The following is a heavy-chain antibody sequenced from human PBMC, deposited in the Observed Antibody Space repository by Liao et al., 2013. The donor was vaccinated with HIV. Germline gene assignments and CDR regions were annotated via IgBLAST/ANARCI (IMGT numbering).Heavy chain of an antibody. D-gene: IGHD3-10*01. CDR3: ARGQREVYYYGSGSYSNDY. CDR1: GGSFSGYY. J-gene: IGHJ4*02. Sequence: QLQLQESGPGLVKPSETLSLTCAVYGGSFSGYYWSWIRQPPGKGLEWIGEINHSGSTNYNPSLKSRVTISVDTSKNQFSLKLSSVTAADTAVYYCARGQREVYYYGSGSYSNDYWGQGTLVTVSS. V-gene: IGHV4-34*01. CDR2: INHSGST.